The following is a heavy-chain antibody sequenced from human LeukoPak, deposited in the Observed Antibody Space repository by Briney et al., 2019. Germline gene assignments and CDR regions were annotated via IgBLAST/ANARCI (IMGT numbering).Heavy chain of an antibody. CDR1: GFTFSSYS. CDR2: ISSISHYI. V-gene: IGHV3-21*06. Sequence: GGSLRLSCAASGFTFSSYSMNWVRQAPGKGLEWVSTISSISHYIYYADSVKGRFAISRDNARNSLFLQMSSLRAEDTAVYYCTRDLSAGFPGGFDFWGQGTLVTVSS. CDR3: TRDLSAGFPGGFDF. D-gene: IGHD3-10*01. J-gene: IGHJ4*02.